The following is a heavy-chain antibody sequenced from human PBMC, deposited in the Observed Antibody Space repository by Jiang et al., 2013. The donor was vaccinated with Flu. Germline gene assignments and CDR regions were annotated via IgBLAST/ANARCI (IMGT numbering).Heavy chain of an antibody. CDR2: ISSSSRHI. J-gene: IGHJ4*02. V-gene: IGHV3-21*01. D-gene: IGHD2-2*01. Sequence: GGGLIKPGGSLRLSCAASGFTFSDYSMNWVRQAPGKGLEWVSAISSSSRHIFYAESVRGRFTISRDNAKNSLYLQMNSLRAEDTAVYYCARGSALVGGNMYHFDYWGQGTLVTVSS. CDR1: GFTFSDYS. CDR3: ARGSALVGGNMYHFDY.